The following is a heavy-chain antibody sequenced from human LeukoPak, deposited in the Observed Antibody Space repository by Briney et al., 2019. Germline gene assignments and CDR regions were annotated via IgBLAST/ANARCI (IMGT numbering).Heavy chain of an antibody. CDR3: VRSGVDY. Sequence: GGSLRLSCAASGFTVSSNYMSWVRQAPGKGLEWVSVIYSGGGTYYADSVKGRFTISRDNAKNTVYLQMNSLRAEDTAVYYCVRSGVDYWGQGTLVTVSS. J-gene: IGHJ4*02. D-gene: IGHD3-3*01. CDR1: GFTVSSNY. CDR2: IYSGGGT. V-gene: IGHV3-53*01.